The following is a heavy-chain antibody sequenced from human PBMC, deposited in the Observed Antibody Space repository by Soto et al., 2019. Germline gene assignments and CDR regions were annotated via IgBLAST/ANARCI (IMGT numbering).Heavy chain of an antibody. J-gene: IGHJ4*02. D-gene: IGHD4-17*01. CDR2: IIPVFGTT. V-gene: IGHV1-69*01. CDR1: GGTLNSYT. CDR3: SISNSYGRGDF. Sequence: QVQLVQSGAEVKKPGSSVRVSCKASGGTLNSYTISCGRQAPGQGLECMGGIIPVFGTTDYAQKFQGRVTITADQSTGTAYLDLFSLRSEDTAIYYCSISNSYGRGDFWGQGTLVTVSS.